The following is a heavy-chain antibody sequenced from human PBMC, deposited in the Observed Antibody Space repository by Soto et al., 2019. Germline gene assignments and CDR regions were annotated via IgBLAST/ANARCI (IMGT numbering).Heavy chain of an antibody. CDR2: IYHSGST. V-gene: IGHV4-30-2*01. J-gene: IGHJ5*02. CDR1: GGSISSGGYS. CDR3: AGYGDYWFDP. D-gene: IGHD4-17*01. Sequence: QLQLQESGSGLVKPSQTLSLTCAVSGGSISSGGYSWSWIRQPQGKGLEWIGYIYHSGSTYYNPSLKSRVTTSVDRSKTQFSLKLSSVTAADTAVYYCAGYGDYWFDPWGQGTLVTVSS.